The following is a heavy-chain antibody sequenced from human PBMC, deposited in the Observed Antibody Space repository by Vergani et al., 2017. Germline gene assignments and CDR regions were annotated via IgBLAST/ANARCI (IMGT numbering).Heavy chain of an antibody. CDR1: GGSISSYY. Sequence: QVQLPESGPGLVKPSETLSLTCTVSGGSISSYYWSWIRQPAGKGLEWIGRIYTSGSTNYNPSLKSRVTMSVDTSKNQFSLKLSSVTAADTAVYYCARDHFSGTAAITGDWFDPWGQGTLVTVSS. CDR3: ARDHFSGTAAITGDWFDP. CDR2: IYTSGST. V-gene: IGHV4-4*07. D-gene: IGHD2-2*02. J-gene: IGHJ5*02.